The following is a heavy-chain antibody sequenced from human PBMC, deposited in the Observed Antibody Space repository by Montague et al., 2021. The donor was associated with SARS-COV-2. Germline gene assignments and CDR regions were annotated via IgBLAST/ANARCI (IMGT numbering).Heavy chain of an antibody. CDR3: AKVDQWEVFLDY. D-gene: IGHD1-26*01. V-gene: IGHV3-23*03. Sequence: SLRLSCAASGFTFRNYAMSWVRQAPGKGLEWVSVIYSGASSTYYADSVKGRFTIPRDNSKNTLYLQMNNLRAEDTAVYYCAKVDQWEVFLDYWGRGTLVIVSS. CDR1: GFTFRNYA. J-gene: IGHJ4*02. CDR2: IYSGASST.